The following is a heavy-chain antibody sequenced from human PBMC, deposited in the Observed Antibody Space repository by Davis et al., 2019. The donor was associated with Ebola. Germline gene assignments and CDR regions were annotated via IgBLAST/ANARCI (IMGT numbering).Heavy chain of an antibody. Sequence: SETLSLTCAVSGGPTSSSNWWSWVRQPPGKGLEWIGEIHHSGSTNYNPSLKSRVTMFLDKSLNQFSLKMSSVTAADTAVYYCARVLFSVWNYEALDIWGQGTTVTVSS. CDR1: GGPTSSSNW. CDR3: ARVLFSVWNYEALDI. J-gene: IGHJ3*02. CDR2: IHHSGST. D-gene: IGHD1-7*01. V-gene: IGHV4-4*02.